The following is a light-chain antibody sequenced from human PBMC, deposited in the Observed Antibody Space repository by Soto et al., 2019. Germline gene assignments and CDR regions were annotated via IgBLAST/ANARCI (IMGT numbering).Light chain of an antibody. Sequence: SYELTQPLSVSVALGQTARITCGGNNIGSKNVHWYQLNPGQAPVLVIYRDTNRPSGISERFSGSNSGNTATLAISRAQAGDDADYYCQVWDSSTVVFGGGTKLTVL. CDR1: NIGSKN. CDR3: QVWDSSTVV. J-gene: IGLJ2*01. V-gene: IGLV3-9*01. CDR2: RDT.